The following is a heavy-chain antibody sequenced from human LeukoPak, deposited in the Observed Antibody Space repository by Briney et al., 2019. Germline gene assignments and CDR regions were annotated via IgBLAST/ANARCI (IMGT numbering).Heavy chain of an antibody. V-gene: IGHV1-18*01. J-gene: IGHJ3*02. D-gene: IGHD3-22*01. Sequence: ASVKVSCKASGYTFTSYGISWVRQAPGQGREGRGWISAYNGKRNYAQKIQGRVTITTDTSTTTAYMELRSLRSDDTAVYYCARDRAATGDSSGYGAFDIWGQGTMVTVSS. CDR3: ARDRAATGDSSGYGAFDI. CDR1: GYTFTSYG. CDR2: ISAYNGKR.